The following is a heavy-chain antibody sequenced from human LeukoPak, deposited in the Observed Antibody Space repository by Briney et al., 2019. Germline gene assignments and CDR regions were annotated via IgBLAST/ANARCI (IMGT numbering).Heavy chain of an antibody. V-gene: IGHV6-1*01. CDR2: TYYRSKWYN. CDR1: GDSVSSNSAA. CDR3: ARAVGYSSSWYLADSPWHDAFDI. D-gene: IGHD6-13*01. J-gene: IGHJ3*02. Sequence: SQTLSLTCAISGDSVSSNSAAWNWIRQSPSRGLEWLGRTYYRSKWYNDYAVSAKSRITINPDTSKNQFSLQLNSVTPEDTAVYYCARAVGYSSSWYLADSPWHDAFDIWGQGTMVTVSS.